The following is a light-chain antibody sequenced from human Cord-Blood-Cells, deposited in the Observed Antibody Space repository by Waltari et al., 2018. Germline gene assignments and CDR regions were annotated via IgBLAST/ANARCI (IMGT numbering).Light chain of an antibody. CDR2: WAP. J-gene: IGKJ4*01. CDR3: QQYYSTPLT. CDR1: LTVLYSSNNKNY. Sequence: DLVMTQSRDSLAVSPGERATIKRHTSLTVLYSSNNKNYLAWYQQKPGQPPKPLTYWAPTRASGVPYRFSGSGSGTDFTLTISSLQAEDVAVYYCQQYYSTPLTFGGGTKVEIK. V-gene: IGKV4-1*01.